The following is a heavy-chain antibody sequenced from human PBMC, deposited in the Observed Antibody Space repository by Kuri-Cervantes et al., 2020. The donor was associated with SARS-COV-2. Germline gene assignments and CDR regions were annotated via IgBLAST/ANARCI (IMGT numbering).Heavy chain of an antibody. CDR1: GGSISSYD. J-gene: IGHJ4*02. V-gene: IGHV4-4*07. CDR2: IYTSGST. CDR3: ARVGAVVPAATYYFDY. Sequence: SETLSLTCTVSGGSISSYDWSWIRQPAGKGLEWIGRIYTSGSTNYNPSLKSRVTISVDTSKNQFSLKLSSVTAADTAVYYCARVGAVVPAATYYFDYWGQGTLVTVSS. D-gene: IGHD2-2*01.